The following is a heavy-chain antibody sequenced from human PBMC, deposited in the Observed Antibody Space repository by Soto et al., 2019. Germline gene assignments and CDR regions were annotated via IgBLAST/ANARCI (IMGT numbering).Heavy chain of an antibody. CDR3: ARGQQLLSSTR. CDR2: IYYSGST. Sequence: TLSLTCTVSGGSISSGGYYWSWIRQHPGKGLEWIGYIYYSGSTYYNPSLKSRVTISVDTSKNQFSLKLSSVTAADTAVYYCARGQQLLSSTRWGQGTLVTVSS. J-gene: IGHJ4*02. D-gene: IGHD2-2*01. V-gene: IGHV4-31*03. CDR1: GGSISSGGYY.